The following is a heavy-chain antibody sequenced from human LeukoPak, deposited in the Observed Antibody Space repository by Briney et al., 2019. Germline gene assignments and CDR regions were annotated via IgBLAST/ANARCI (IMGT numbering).Heavy chain of an antibody. CDR3: AREQASHYGGTSFDY. Sequence: GASVKVSCKASGYTFTKYGITWVRQAPGQGLEWMGWISTYNGNTNYAQKLQGRVTMTRDTSTSTVYMELSSLRSEDTAVYYCAREQASHYGGTSFDYWGQGTLVTVSS. CDR2: ISTYNGNT. J-gene: IGHJ4*02. V-gene: IGHV1-18*01. CDR1: GYTFTKYG. D-gene: IGHD4-23*01.